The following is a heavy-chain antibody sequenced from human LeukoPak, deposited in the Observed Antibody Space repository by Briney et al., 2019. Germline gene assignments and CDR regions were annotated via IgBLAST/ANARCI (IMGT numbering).Heavy chain of an antibody. CDR1: GYTFTSYY. CDR3: ARAGYYYDSSGSYFDY. V-gene: IGHV1-46*01. CDR2: INPSGGST. D-gene: IGHD3-22*01. Sequence: GASVKVSCKASGYTFTSYYMHWVRQAPGQGLEWMGIINPSGGSTSYAQKFQGRVTITADESTSTAYMELSSLRSEDTAVYYCARAGYYYDSSGSYFDYWGQGTLVTVSS. J-gene: IGHJ4*02.